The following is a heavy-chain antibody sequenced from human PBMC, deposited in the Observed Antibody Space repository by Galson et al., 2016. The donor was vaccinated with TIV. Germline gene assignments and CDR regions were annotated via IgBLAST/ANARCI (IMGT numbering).Heavy chain of an antibody. Sequence: SLRLSCAASGFTFSNYGIHWVRQAPGKGLEWVTFIRYDGGNIYYQDSVKGRFTISRDSSKNTVFLQMKSLRAEDTAVYYCAKDLTYYDILSKTYYYYYGLGVWDQGTTVTVSS. CDR3: AKDLTYYDILSKTYYYYYGLGV. D-gene: IGHD3-9*01. CDR2: IRYDGGNI. J-gene: IGHJ6*02. V-gene: IGHV3-30*02. CDR1: GFTFSNYG.